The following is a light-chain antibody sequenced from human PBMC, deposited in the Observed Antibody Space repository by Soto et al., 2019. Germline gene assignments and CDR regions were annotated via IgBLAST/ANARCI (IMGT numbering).Light chain of an antibody. CDR1: QSVASSY. CDR2: SAS. Sequence: EVVLTQSPGTLSLSPEERVTLSCRVSQSVASSYLAWYQQKPGRAPRLLFYSASSRATGIPDRFSGSGSGTGFTLTISRLEPEDFAVYYCHHFGSLPETFGQGTNVE. J-gene: IGKJ1*01. CDR3: HHFGSLPET. V-gene: IGKV3-20*01.